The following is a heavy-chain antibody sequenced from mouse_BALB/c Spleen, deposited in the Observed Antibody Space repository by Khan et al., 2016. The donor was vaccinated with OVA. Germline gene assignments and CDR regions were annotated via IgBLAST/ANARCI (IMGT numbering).Heavy chain of an antibody. Sequence: VGLQQSGPELVKPGASVKMSCKASGYTFTTYVIHWVKQKPGQGLEWIGYINPNNDDTKYNEKFKDKATLTSDKSSTTAYMEFSSLTSEDSAVYYCARGMGLLRGALDFWGQGTSVTVSS. CDR1: GYTFTTYV. V-gene: IGHV1S136*01. D-gene: IGHD2-3*01. CDR2: INPNNDDT. J-gene: IGHJ4*01. CDR3: ARGMGLLRGALDF.